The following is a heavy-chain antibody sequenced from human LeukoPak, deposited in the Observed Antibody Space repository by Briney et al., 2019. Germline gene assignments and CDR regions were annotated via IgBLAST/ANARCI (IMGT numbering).Heavy chain of an antibody. CDR3: VSWAGGNSDVASFDY. V-gene: IGHV1-2*02. Sequence: ASVKVYCKASGYIFSDYYMHWVRQVPGQVFELMRWISRRSGATKIAEKFQGRVTLTRDTSISTAYVELTNLASDDTAVYYCVSWAGGNSDVASFDYWGQGTLVIVSS. D-gene: IGHD2-21*01. CDR2: ISRRSGAT. J-gene: IGHJ4*02. CDR1: GYIFSDYY.